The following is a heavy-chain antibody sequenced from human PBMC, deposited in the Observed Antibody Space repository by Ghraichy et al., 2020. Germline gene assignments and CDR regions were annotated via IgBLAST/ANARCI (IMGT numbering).Heavy chain of an antibody. Sequence: SETLSLTCTVSGGSISSYYWSWIRQPPGKGLEWIGYIYYSGSTNYNPSLKSRVTISVVTSKNQFSLKLSSVTAADTAVYYCAREGCSGGSCYYGYYFDYWGQGTLVTVSS. CDR1: GGSISSYY. V-gene: IGHV4-59*01. CDR3: AREGCSGGSCYYGYYFDY. D-gene: IGHD2-15*01. J-gene: IGHJ4*02. CDR2: IYYSGST.